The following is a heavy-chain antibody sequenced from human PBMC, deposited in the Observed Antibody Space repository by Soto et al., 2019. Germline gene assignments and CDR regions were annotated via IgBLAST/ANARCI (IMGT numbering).Heavy chain of an antibody. V-gene: IGHV2-5*02. D-gene: IGHD4-4*01. J-gene: IGHJ5*02. CDR1: GFSLSTSGVG. CDR3: GRRRDHSNCVGFFP. Sequence: QITLKESGPTLVKPTQTLTLTCTFSGFSLSTSGVGVGWIRQPPGKALEWLALIYWDDDKRYSPSLKSRLTITKATSKIQAVLTMTTKDPVDTATFYGGRRRDHSNCVGFFPWGQGTLHTVS. CDR2: IYWDDDK.